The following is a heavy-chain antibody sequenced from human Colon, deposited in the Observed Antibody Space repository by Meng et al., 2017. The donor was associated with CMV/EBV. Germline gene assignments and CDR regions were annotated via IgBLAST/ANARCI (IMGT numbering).Heavy chain of an antibody. D-gene: IGHD1-1*01. CDR1: GYTFTSCG. Sequence: QVLLVQSGAEVKEPGAQVLVSCRSSGYTFTSCGINWVRQAPGQGLEWMGWISGSTGYTNRAQKFQGRVTMTTDTSTSTAYLALTSLTSNDTAVYYCARGRPNWSGVLDYWGQGTLVTVSS. CDR3: ARGRPNWSGVLDY. J-gene: IGHJ4*02. CDR2: ISGSTGYT. V-gene: IGHV1-18*01.